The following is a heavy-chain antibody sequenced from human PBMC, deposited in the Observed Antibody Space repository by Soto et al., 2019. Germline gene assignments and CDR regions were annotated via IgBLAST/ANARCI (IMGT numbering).Heavy chain of an antibody. D-gene: IGHD1-26*01. Sequence: SETLSLTCNVSGGSIRSNYWSWIRQPAGKALEWIGRICTSGTTNYNPSLKSRATMLIDTSKNQFSLILSSVTAADTGVYYCAREGASGFGMDVWGQGTTVTVSS. J-gene: IGHJ6*02. CDR1: GGSIRSNY. CDR3: AREGASGFGMDV. V-gene: IGHV4-4*07. CDR2: ICTSGTT.